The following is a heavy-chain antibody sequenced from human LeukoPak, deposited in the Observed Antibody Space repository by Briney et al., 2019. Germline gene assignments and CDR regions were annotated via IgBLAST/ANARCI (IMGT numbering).Heavy chain of an antibody. CDR3: ARVNSSGWYCFDY. CDR2: ISSNGGST. Sequence: GSLRLSCAASGFTFSSYAMRWVRQAPGKGLEYVSAISSNGGSTYYANSVKGRFTISRDNSKNTLYLQMGSLRAEDMAVYYCARVNSSGWYCFDYWGQGTLVTVSS. V-gene: IGHV3-64*01. J-gene: IGHJ4*02. CDR1: GFTFSSYA. D-gene: IGHD6-19*01.